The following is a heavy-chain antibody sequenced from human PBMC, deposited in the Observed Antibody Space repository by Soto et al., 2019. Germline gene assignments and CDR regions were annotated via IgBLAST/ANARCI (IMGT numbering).Heavy chain of an antibody. CDR2: VSFDGSNK. CDR3: ARDQTGITTTGGGRIDH. Sequence: QVQLVESGGGVVQPGRSLRLSCAASGFTFSTHAMHWVRQAPGKGLECVAIVSFDGSNKYYADSVKGRFTISRDNSKNTLYLQMSGLTPEDTAVYYCARDQTGITTTGGGRIDHWGQGTLVIVSS. D-gene: IGHD1-20*01. CDR1: GFTFSTHA. V-gene: IGHV3-30-3*01. J-gene: IGHJ4*02.